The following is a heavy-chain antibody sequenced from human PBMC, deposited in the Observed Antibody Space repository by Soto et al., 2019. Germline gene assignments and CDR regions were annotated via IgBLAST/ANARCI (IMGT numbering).Heavy chain of an antibody. J-gene: IGHJ4*02. V-gene: IGHV1-69*01. CDR3: ARDRDDDGSGNYYNRIDF. CDR1: GGIFSTYA. Sequence: QVQLVQSGAEVKKPGSSVKVSCKASGGIFSTYAISWLRQAPGQGLEWMGGIIPIFGTPNYAQRFQGRVTITADESTGTAYMELSRLRSEDTAVYYCARDRDDDGSGNYYNRIDFWGQGTLVTVSS. CDR2: IIPIFGTP. D-gene: IGHD3-10*01.